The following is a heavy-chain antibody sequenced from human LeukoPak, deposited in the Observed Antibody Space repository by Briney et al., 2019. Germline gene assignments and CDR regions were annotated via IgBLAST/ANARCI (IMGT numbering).Heavy chain of an antibody. V-gene: IGHV1-2*02. CDR2: INPNSGDT. J-gene: IGHJ4*02. CDR1: GYTFTGYY. Sequence: ASVKVSCKASGYTFTGYYLHWVRQAPGQGLEWMGWINPNSGDTNYAQKSQGRVTMTRDTSISTAYMELSRLRSDDTAVYYCARGGASGWRTPNDDYWGQGTLVTVSS. CDR3: ARGGASGWRTPNDDY. D-gene: IGHD6-19*01.